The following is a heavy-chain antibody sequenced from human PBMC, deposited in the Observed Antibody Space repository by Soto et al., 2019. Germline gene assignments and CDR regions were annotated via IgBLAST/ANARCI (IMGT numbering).Heavy chain of an antibody. V-gene: IGHV3-48*03. CDR2: ISSSGSTI. Sequence: GGSLRLSCAASGFTFSSYEMNWVRQAPGKGLEWVSYISSSGSTIYYADSVKGRFTISRDNAKNSLYLQMNSLRAEDTAVYYCARAQAAAGKEIDYWGQGTLVTVSS. CDR1: GFTFSSYE. D-gene: IGHD6-13*01. CDR3: ARAQAAAGKEIDY. J-gene: IGHJ4*02.